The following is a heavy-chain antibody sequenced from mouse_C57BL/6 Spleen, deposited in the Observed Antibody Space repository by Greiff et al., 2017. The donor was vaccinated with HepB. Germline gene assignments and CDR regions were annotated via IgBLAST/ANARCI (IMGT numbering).Heavy chain of an antibody. D-gene: IGHD1-1*01. CDR2: IYPGSGST. V-gene: IGHV1-55*01. CDR3: ARRGYGSSWGYFEV. J-gene: IGHJ1*03. Sequence: QVQLQQPGAELVKPGASVKMSCKASGYTFTSYWITWVKQSPGQGLEWIGDIYPGSGSTNYNEKFKSKATLTVDTSSSTAYMQLSSLTSEDSAVYYCARRGYGSSWGYFEVWGTGTTVTVSS. CDR1: GYTFTSYW.